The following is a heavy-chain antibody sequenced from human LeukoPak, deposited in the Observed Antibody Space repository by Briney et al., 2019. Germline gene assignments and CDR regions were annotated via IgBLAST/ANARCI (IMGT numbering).Heavy chain of an antibody. D-gene: IGHD5-12*01. J-gene: IGHJ4*02. CDR3: TRDSSGYDWFYDY. V-gene: IGHV4-61*02. CDR2: ISSSGTT. Sequence: SEPRSLTCTVSGGSINSGSYSWSWIRQPAGWGLEWIGRISSSGTTNYNPSLKSRVTMSVDRSKNQISLMLYSVTAADTAVYFCTRDSSGYDWFYDYWGQGTLVTVSS. CDR1: GGSINSGSYS.